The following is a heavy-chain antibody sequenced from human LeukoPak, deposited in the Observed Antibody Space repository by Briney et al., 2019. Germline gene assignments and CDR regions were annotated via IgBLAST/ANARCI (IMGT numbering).Heavy chain of an antibody. D-gene: IGHD3-10*01. CDR3: AREKDPLRYGSGSYCDY. CDR1: GYTFTSYY. Sequence: ASVKVSCKASGYTFTSYYMHWVRQAPGQGLEWMGIINPSGGSTSYAQKFQGRVTVTRDTSTSTVYMELSSLRSEDTAVYYCAREKDPLRYGSGSYCDYWGQGTLVTVSS. V-gene: IGHV1-46*03. J-gene: IGHJ4*02. CDR2: INPSGGST.